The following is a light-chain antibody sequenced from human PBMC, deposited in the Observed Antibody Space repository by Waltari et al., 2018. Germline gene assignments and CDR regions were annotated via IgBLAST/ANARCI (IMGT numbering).Light chain of an antibody. V-gene: IGKV3-20*01. CDR3: QEYGSSPWT. CDR2: GAS. CDR1: QSVSRSY. Sequence: DIVLTQSQGTLSLSPGERAPLSCRASQSVSRSYFAWYQPKPGQAPRLLIYGASSRATGIPDRFSGSGSGTDFTLTISRLEPEDFAVYYCQEYGSSPWTFGQGTKVEIK. J-gene: IGKJ1*01.